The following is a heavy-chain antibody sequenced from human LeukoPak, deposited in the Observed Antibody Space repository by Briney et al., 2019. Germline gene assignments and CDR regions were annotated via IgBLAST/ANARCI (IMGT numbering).Heavy chain of an antibody. CDR3: AKPTLSLGWFDP. D-gene: IGHD2-15*01. Sequence: TGESLRLSCAASGFTFSSYAMSWVRQAPGKGLEWVSAISGSGGSTYYADSVKGRFTISRDNSKNTLYLQMNSLRAEDTAVYYCAKPTLSLGWFDPWGQGTLVTVSS. V-gene: IGHV3-23*01. CDR1: GFTFSSYA. J-gene: IGHJ5*02. CDR2: ISGSGGST.